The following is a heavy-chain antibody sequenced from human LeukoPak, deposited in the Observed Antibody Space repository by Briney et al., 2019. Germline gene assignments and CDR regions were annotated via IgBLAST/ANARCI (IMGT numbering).Heavy chain of an antibody. V-gene: IGHV1-2*02. J-gene: IGHJ5*02. CDR3: ARDTNDILPYNWLDP. Sequence: GASVKVSCKASGYTFTGYYMHWVRQAPGQGLEWMGWINPNSGGTNYAQKFQGGVTMTRDTSISTAYMELSRLRSDDTAVYYCARDTNDILPYNWLDPWGQGTLVTVSS. D-gene: IGHD3-9*01. CDR2: INPNSGGT. CDR1: GYTFTGYY.